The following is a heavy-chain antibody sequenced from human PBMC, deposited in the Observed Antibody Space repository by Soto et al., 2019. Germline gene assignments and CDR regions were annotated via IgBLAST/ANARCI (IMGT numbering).Heavy chain of an antibody. CDR1: GFTFSTFG. V-gene: IGHV3-30*18. D-gene: IGHD1-26*01. CDR3: AKDRPYIGSY. CDR2: ISSDGSDK. Sequence: QVQLVESGGGVVQPGRSLRLSCAASGFTFSTFGMHWVRQAPGKALEWVAVISSDGSDKYYADSVQGRFTISRDNSKNMLYLQMSSLRTEDTAVYYCAKDRPYIGSYWGQGILVTVSS. J-gene: IGHJ4*02.